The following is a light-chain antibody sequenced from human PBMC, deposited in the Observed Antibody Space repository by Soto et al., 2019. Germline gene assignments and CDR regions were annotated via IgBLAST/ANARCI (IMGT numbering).Light chain of an antibody. CDR3: QQYNNWLGT. CDR2: GAS. V-gene: IGKV3-15*01. J-gene: IGKJ1*01. Sequence: IVMTQYPAPLSVSPGERATLSCRASQSVSSNLAWYQQKPGQAPRLLIYGASTRATGIPARFSGSGSGTEFTLTISSLQSEDFAVYYCQQYNNWLGTFGQGTKVDIK. CDR1: QSVSSN.